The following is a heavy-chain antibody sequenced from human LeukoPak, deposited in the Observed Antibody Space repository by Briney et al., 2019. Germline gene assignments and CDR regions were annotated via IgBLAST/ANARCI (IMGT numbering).Heavy chain of an antibody. CDR1: GGSFSGYY. CDR3: ARSRRITMVRGVIRGFDP. D-gene: IGHD3-10*01. J-gene: IGHJ5*02. CDR2: INHSGST. Sequence: SETLSLTCAVYGGSFSGYYWSWIRQPPGEGLEWIGEINHSGSTNYNPSLKSRVTISVDTSKNQFSLKLSSVTAADTAVYYCARSRRITMVRGVIRGFDPWGQGTLVTVSS. V-gene: IGHV4-34*01.